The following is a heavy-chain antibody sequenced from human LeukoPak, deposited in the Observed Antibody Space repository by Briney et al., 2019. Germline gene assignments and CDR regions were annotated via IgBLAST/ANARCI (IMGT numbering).Heavy chain of an antibody. V-gene: IGHV1-69*05. J-gene: IGHJ4*02. Sequence: SVRVSCKASGDTFSSYAISWVRQAPGQGLEWMGRIIPIFGTANYAQTFQGRVTITTDESTTTAYMELSSLRSEDTAVYYCARDGSDGYNLSFDYWGQGTLVTVSS. D-gene: IGHD5-24*01. CDR1: GDTFSSYA. CDR3: ARDGSDGYNLSFDY. CDR2: IIPIFGTA.